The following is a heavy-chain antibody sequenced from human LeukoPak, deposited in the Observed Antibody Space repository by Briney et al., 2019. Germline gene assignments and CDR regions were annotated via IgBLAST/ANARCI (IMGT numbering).Heavy chain of an antibody. CDR3: ATVLQMATIPSFDY. CDR1: GYTFTGYY. CDR2: INPNSGGT. Sequence: RAPVKVSCKASGYTFTGYYMHWVRQAPGQGLEWMGWINPNSGGTNYAQKFQGWVTMTRDTSISTAYMELSRLRSDDTAVYYCATVLQMATIPSFDYWGQGTLVTVSS. J-gene: IGHJ4*02. D-gene: IGHD5-24*01. V-gene: IGHV1-2*04.